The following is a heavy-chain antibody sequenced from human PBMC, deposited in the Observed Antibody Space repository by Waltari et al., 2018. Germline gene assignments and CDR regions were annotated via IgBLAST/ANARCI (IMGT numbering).Heavy chain of an antibody. V-gene: IGHV4-59*11. CDR1: GGSISSHY. CDR3: ARGCSFRLPVEHWYFDL. Sequence: QVQLQESGPGLVKPSETLSLTCTVSGGSISSHYWSWIRQPPGKGLELIAYIYYSGGTHYNPTLQSRVTISVDTSKNQFSLKLTSVTAADTAVYYCARGCSFRLPVEHWYFDLWGRGHPGHCLL. D-gene: IGHD3-10*02. J-gene: IGHJ2*01. CDR2: IYYSGGT.